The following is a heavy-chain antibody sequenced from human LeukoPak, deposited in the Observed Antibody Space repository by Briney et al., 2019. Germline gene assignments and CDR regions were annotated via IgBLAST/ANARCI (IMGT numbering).Heavy chain of an antibody. CDR2: IYHSGST. CDR1: GGSISSSNW. Sequence: PSETLSLTCAVSGGSISSSNWWSWVRQPPGKGLEWIGEIYHSGSTNCNPSLKSRVTISVDKSKNQFSLKLSSVTAADTAVYYRARASSGPYGFDYWGQGTLVTVS. D-gene: IGHD3-22*01. V-gene: IGHV4-4*02. CDR3: ARASSGPYGFDY. J-gene: IGHJ4*02.